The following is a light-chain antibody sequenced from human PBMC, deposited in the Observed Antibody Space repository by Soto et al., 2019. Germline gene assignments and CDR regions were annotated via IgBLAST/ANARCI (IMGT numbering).Light chain of an antibody. CDR3: MQSLQTPPWT. J-gene: IGKJ1*01. V-gene: IGKV2-28*01. Sequence: DVVLTQSPLSLSVTPGEPASISCRSSQSLLHSNGYNYVNWYLQKSGQSPQLLIYLGSNRATGVPVRFSGSESGTDFTLKISRVEPEDVGVYYCMQSLQTPPWTFGQGTKVEIK. CDR2: LGS. CDR1: QSLLHSNGYNY.